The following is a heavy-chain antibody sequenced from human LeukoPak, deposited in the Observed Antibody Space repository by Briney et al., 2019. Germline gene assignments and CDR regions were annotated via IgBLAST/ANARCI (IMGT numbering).Heavy chain of an antibody. Sequence: TPSETLSLTCTVSGGSISSYYWSWIRQPPGKGLEWIGYIYYSGSTNYNPSLKSRVTISVDTSKNQFSLKLSSVTAADTAVYYCAAYDYVLGSYRSVDYWGQGTLVTVSS. D-gene: IGHD3-16*02. CDR1: GGSISSYY. CDR2: IYYSGST. CDR3: AAYDYVLGSYRSVDY. V-gene: IGHV4-59*01. J-gene: IGHJ4*02.